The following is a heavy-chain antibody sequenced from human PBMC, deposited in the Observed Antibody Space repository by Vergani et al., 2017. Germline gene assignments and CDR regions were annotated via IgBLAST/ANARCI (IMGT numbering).Heavy chain of an antibody. CDR1: GYTFTSYY. J-gene: IGHJ5*02. D-gene: IGHD2-2*01. CDR2: INPSGGST. V-gene: IGHV1-46*01. Sequence: QVQLVQSGAAVKKPGASVKVSCKASGYTFTSYYMHWVRQAPGRGLEWMGIINPSGGSTSYAQKFQGRVTMTRDTSTSTVYMELDSLRSEDTAVYYCARDRQYCSSTSGYVGRDWFDPWGQGTLVTVSS. CDR3: ARDRQYCSSTSGYVGRDWFDP.